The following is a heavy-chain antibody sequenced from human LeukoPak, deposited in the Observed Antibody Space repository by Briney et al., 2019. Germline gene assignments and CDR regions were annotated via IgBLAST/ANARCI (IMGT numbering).Heavy chain of an antibody. Sequence: GGSLRLSCAASGFTFSNAWMSWVRQAPGKGLEWVGRIKSKTDGGITDYAAPVKGRFTISRDDSKNTLYLQMNSLKTEDTAVYYCTTVGAGVVLRYFDWFAEDYWGQGTLVTVSS. J-gene: IGHJ4*02. D-gene: IGHD3-9*01. CDR1: GFTFSNAW. V-gene: IGHV3-15*01. CDR3: TTVGAGVVLRYFDWFAEDY. CDR2: IKSKTDGGIT.